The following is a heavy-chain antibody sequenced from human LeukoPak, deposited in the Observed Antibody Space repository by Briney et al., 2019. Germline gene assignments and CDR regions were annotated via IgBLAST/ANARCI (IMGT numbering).Heavy chain of an antibody. CDR3: ARGGWYQLP. Sequence: GGSLRLSCAASGFSLSTYWMSWVRQAPGKGPEWVANIKQDGSEKNYVDSVKGRFTISRDNARNSLYLQMNSLRAEDTAVYYCARGGWYQLPWGQGTLVTISS. V-gene: IGHV3-7*05. J-gene: IGHJ4*02. D-gene: IGHD2-2*01. CDR1: GFSLSTYW. CDR2: IKQDGSEK.